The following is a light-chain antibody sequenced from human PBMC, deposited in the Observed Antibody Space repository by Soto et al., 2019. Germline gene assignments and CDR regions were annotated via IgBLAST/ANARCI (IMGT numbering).Light chain of an antibody. J-gene: IGLJ1*01. Sequence: QSVLTQPPSVSGAPGQRVTISCTGSSSNIGAGYDVHWYQQLPGTAPKLLIYGNSNRPSGVPDRFSGSKSGTSASLAITGLQAEDEADYYCQSYDSSLSGFHFGTGTKLTVL. CDR3: QSYDSSLSGFH. V-gene: IGLV1-40*01. CDR1: SSNIGAGYD. CDR2: GNS.